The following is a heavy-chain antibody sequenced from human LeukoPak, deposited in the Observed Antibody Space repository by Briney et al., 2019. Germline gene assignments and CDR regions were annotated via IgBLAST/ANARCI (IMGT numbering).Heavy chain of an antibody. CDR3: ARLRADVNFYDSSGYTVGAFDI. CDR2: IIPIFGTA. V-gene: IGHV1-69*01. CDR1: GGTFSSYA. Sequence: GSSVKVSCKASGGTFSSYAISWVRQAPGQGLEWMGGIIPIFGTANYAQKFQGRVTITADESTSTAYMELSSLRSEDTAVYYCARLRADVNFYDSSGYTVGAFDIWGQGTMVTVSS. J-gene: IGHJ3*02. D-gene: IGHD3-22*01.